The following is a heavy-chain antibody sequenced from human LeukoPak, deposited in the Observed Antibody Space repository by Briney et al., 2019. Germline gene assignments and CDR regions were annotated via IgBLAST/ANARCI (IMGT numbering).Heavy chain of an antibody. CDR2: ISGSGGST. CDR3: AKEGTRITMVRGVRDHDY. Sequence: GGSLRLSCAASGFTFSSYAMSWVRQAPGKGLEWVSAISGSGGSTYYADSVKGRFTISRDNSKNTLYLQTNSPRAEDTAVYYCAKEGTRITMVRGVRDHDYWGQGTLVTVSS. J-gene: IGHJ4*02. D-gene: IGHD3-10*01. V-gene: IGHV3-23*01. CDR1: GFTFSSYA.